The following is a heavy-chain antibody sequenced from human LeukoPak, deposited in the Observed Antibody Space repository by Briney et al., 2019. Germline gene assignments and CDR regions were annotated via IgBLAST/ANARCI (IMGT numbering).Heavy chain of an antibody. Sequence: ASVKVSCKASGYAFTTFGISWVRQAPGQGLEWMGWISPYNGNTNYAEKVQGRVTMTRDTSISTAYMELSRLRSDDTAVYYCARVGATGTTSPFDYWGQGTLVTVSS. D-gene: IGHD1-1*01. CDR3: ARVGATGTTSPFDY. CDR2: ISPYNGNT. CDR1: GYAFTTFG. J-gene: IGHJ4*02. V-gene: IGHV1-18*01.